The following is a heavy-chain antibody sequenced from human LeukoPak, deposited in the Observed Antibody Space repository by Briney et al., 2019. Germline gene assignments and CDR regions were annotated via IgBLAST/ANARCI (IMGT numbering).Heavy chain of an antibody. CDR2: IKPDGSTT. V-gene: IGHV3-74*01. CDR3: ARGGPTTWF. Sequence: GGSLRLSCAGSGFTFSSCWMHWVRQVPGKGLVGVSRIKPDGSTTNYADSVKGRFTIPRDNAGNTLFLHANSLRAEDTAVYYCARGGPTTWFWGQGTLVTISS. J-gene: IGHJ4*02. D-gene: IGHD2/OR15-2a*01. CDR1: GFTFSSCW.